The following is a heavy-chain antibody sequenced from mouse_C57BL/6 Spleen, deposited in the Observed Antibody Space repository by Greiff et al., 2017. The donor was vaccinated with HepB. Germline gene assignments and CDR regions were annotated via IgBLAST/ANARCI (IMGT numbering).Heavy chain of an antibody. J-gene: IGHJ2*01. D-gene: IGHD1-1*01. V-gene: IGHV1-64*01. CDR1: GYTFTSYW. Sequence: QVQLQQPGAELVKPGASVKLSCKASGYTFTSYWMHWVKQRPGQGLEWIGMIHPNSGSTNYNEKFKSKATLTVDKSSSTAYMQLSSLTSEDSAVYYCARGRDYYGRVDYWGQGTTLTGSS. CDR2: IHPNSGST. CDR3: ARGRDYYGRVDY.